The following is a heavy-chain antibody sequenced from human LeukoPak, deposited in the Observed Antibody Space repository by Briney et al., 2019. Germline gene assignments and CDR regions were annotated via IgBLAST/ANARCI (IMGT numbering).Heavy chain of an antibody. Sequence: ASVKVSCKVSGYTLTELSMHWVRQAPGKGLEWMGGFDPEDCETIYAQKFQGRVTMTEDTSTDTAYMELSSLRSEDTAVYYCATKYYDFWSGYSYNWFDPWGQGTLVTVSS. CDR2: FDPEDCET. J-gene: IGHJ5*02. D-gene: IGHD3-3*01. CDR1: GYTLTELS. CDR3: ATKYYDFWSGYSYNWFDP. V-gene: IGHV1-24*01.